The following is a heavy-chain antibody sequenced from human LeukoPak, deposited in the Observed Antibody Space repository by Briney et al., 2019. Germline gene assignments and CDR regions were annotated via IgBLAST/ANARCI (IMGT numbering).Heavy chain of an antibody. V-gene: IGHV1-58*02. CDR2: IVVGSGNT. CDR3: ARGRGYSYEYYFDY. CDR1: GFTFTSSA. J-gene: IGHJ4*02. Sequence: SVKVSCKASGFTFTSSAMQWVRQARGQRLEWIGWIVVGSGNTNYAQKFQGRVTITRNTSISTAYMELSSLRSEDTAVYYCARGRGYSYEYYFDYWGQGTLVTVSS. D-gene: IGHD5-18*01.